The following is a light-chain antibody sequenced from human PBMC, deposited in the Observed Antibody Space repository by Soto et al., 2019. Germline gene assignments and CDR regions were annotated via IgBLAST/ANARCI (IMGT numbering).Light chain of an antibody. CDR3: CSYPGSRV. V-gene: IGLV2-11*01. Sequence: QSALTQPRSVSGSPGQSVTISCTGTSSDFGGYNFVSWYQQHPGKAPKLMIYDVSKRPSGVPDRFSGSKSGNTASLTISGLQAEDEADYYCCSYPGSRVFGGGTKLTVL. J-gene: IGLJ3*02. CDR1: SSDFGGYNF. CDR2: DVS.